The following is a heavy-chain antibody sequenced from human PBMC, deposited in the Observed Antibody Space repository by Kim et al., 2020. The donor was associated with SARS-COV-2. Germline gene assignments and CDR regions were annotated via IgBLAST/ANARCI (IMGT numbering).Heavy chain of an antibody. CDR3: AEDPNYYDSSGSYYL. Sequence: GGSLRLSCVGSGFGFPSHVMSWVRQPPGKGLEWVSGISKNGRDTFYADAVRGRFTISRDNFKSTLFLQMNSLRDEDSAVYYCAEDPNYYDSSGSYYLGG. V-gene: IGHV3-23*01. CDR1: GFGFPSHV. CDR2: ISKNGRDT. J-gene: IGHJ1*01. D-gene: IGHD3-22*01.